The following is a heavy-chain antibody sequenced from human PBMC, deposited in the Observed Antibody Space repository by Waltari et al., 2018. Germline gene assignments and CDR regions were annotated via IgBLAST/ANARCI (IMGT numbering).Heavy chain of an antibody. CDR3: AGGKEAFEI. CDR2: TNQRRST. CDR1: GGSFSCYY. J-gene: IGHJ3*02. V-gene: IGHV4-34*01. Sequence: QVQLQQSGAGLLKPSETLSLTCTVSGGSFSCYYCSWIGHPPGKGLEWIGETNQRRSTNYNPSRRSGVTIPGDTSKNKVCERLGAVTAADTAVYEWAGGKEAFEIWGKGTMVTVSP.